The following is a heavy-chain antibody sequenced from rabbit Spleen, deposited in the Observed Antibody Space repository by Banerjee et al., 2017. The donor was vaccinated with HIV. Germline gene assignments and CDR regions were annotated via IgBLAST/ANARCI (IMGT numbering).Heavy chain of an antibody. CDR1: GFSFSSSYW. Sequence: QSLEESGGDLVKPGASLTLTCTASGFSFSSSYWICWVRQAPGKGLEWIGCIYTGSSGSPYYASWAKGRFTISKTSSTTVTLQMTSLTAADTATYFCARDRDTARDNDGFGFSLWGQGTLVTVS. CDR2: IYTGSSGSP. J-gene: IGHJ3*01. D-gene: IGHD6-1*01. V-gene: IGHV1S40*01. CDR3: ARDRDTARDNDGFGFSL.